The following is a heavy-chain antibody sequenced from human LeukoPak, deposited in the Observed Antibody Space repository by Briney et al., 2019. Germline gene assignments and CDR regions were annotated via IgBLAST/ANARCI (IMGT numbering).Heavy chain of an antibody. V-gene: IGHV3-48*02. Sequence: GGSLRLSCAASGFIFNTYSMNWVRQAPGKGLEWVSHISSSGTTIYYADSVKGRFTISRDNAKTSLYLQINSLRDEDTAVYCCARIEQRPRAVCGMDVWGQGTTVTVSS. D-gene: IGHD6-19*01. CDR1: GFIFNTYS. CDR3: ARIEQRPRAVCGMDV. J-gene: IGHJ6*02. CDR2: ISSSGTTI.